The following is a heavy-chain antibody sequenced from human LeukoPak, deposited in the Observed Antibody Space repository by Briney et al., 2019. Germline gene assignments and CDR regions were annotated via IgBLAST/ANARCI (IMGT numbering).Heavy chain of an antibody. J-gene: IGHJ4*02. CDR2: FDPEDGET. CDR3: ATGDYGDYAFDY. CDR1: GYTLTELS. D-gene: IGHD4-17*01. V-gene: IGHV1-24*01. Sequence: GASVKVSCKVSGYTLTELSMHWVRQAPGKGLEWMGGFDPEDGETIYAQKFQGRATMTEDTSTDTAYMELSSLRSEDTAVYYCATGDYGDYAFDYWGQGTLVTVSS.